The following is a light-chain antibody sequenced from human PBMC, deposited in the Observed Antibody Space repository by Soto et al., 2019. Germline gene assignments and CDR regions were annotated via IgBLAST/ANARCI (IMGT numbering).Light chain of an antibody. Sequence: EIVMTQSPATLSVSPGDTVTLSCRTSQRIGTNLAWYQQKPGQAPRLLIYGASTRAAGIPARFSGSGSETEFTLTISSLQSEDFAIYHCQQWIRWTFGQGTRLVLK. CDR3: QQWIRWT. CDR2: GAS. J-gene: IGKJ1*01. V-gene: IGKV3-15*01. CDR1: QRIGTN.